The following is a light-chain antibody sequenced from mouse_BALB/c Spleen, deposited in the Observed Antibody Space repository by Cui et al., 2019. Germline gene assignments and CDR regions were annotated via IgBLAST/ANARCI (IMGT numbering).Light chain of an antibody. V-gene: IGKV5-43*01. CDR1: QSSSNN. CDR2: YAF. Sequence: DIVLNQHAATLYVTPGDSFSLSCRAIQSSSNNLHVYQQTSPESPRLLIKYAFLSISGCPSRLSGSESRTDFTLSINSVGTEDFRMYFFIQSNSSPIFTFGSGTKLEIK. J-gene: IGKJ4*01. CDR3: IQSNSSPIFT.